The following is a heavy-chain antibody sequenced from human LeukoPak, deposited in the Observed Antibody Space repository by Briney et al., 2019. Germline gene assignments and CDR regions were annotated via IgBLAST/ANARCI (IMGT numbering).Heavy chain of an antibody. J-gene: IGHJ4*02. CDR3: ARSSSRLFDY. CDR2: IGADDTII. CDR1: GFAFSSYE. D-gene: IGHD6-6*01. Sequence: GGSLRLSCAASGFAFSSYEINWVRQAPGKGLEWVSFIGADDTIIYYADSVKGRFTISRDNAKNSLYLQMNSLRAEDTAVYYCARSSSRLFDYWGQGTLVTVSS. V-gene: IGHV3-48*03.